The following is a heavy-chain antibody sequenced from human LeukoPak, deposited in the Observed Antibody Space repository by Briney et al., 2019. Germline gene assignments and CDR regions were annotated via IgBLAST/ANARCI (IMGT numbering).Heavy chain of an antibody. CDR1: GGSISSYY. D-gene: IGHD2-15*01. CDR2: MHYTGST. V-gene: IGHV4-59*01. CDR3: ARGYCSGGTCYSYIYYYMDV. Sequence: SETLSLTCTVSGGSISSYYWSWIRQPPGKGLEWIGYMHYTGSTKYNPSLRGRVIMSVDTSKGQSSLRLGPVTAADTAVYYCARGYCSGGTCYSYIYYYMDVWGKGTTVTVSS. J-gene: IGHJ6*03.